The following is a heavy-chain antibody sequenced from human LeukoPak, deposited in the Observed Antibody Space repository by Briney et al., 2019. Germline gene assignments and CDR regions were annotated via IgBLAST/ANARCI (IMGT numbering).Heavy chain of an antibody. CDR3: ARESTIPDAFDI. D-gene: IGHD2-21*01. CDR1: GGTFSSYA. Sequence: AASVKVSCKASGGTFSSYAISWVRQAPGQGLEWMGGIIPIFGTANYAQKLQGRVTITTDESTSTAYMELSSLRSEDTAVYYCARESTIPDAFDIWGQGTMVTVSS. J-gene: IGHJ3*02. CDR2: IIPIFGTA. V-gene: IGHV1-69*05.